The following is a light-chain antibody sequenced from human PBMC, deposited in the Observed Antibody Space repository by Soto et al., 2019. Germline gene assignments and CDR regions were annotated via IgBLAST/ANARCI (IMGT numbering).Light chain of an antibody. CDR3: KQFAISTT. CDR1: QSISSW. Sequence: IQLTESPASLSASVGDTVTITCRASQSISSWLAWYQQKPGKAPSLLIFDASTLHSGVQSRFSGSGSGTDFTLTIRSLQPDDFATYYCKQFAISTTFGQGTKVDIK. J-gene: IGKJ1*01. V-gene: IGKV1-5*01. CDR2: DAS.